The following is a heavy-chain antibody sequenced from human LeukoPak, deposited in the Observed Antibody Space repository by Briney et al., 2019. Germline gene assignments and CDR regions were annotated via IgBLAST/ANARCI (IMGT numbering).Heavy chain of an antibody. J-gene: IGHJ4*02. V-gene: IGHV4-38-2*02. CDR1: GYSISSGYS. CDR2: IYHSGST. Sequence: PSETLSLTCTVSGYSISSGYSWGWIRQPPGKGLEWIGSIYHSGSTYYNPSLKSRVTISVDTSKNQFSLKLSSVTAADTAVYYCARVNVGAPDYWGQGTLVTVSS. CDR3: ARVNVGAPDY. D-gene: IGHD1-26*01.